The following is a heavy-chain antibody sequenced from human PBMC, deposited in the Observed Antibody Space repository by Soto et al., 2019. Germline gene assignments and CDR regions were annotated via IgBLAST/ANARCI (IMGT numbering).Heavy chain of an antibody. CDR2: ISAYNGNT. Sequence: ASVKVSCKASGYTFTSYGISWVRQAPGQGLEWMGWISAYNGNTNYAQKLQGRVTMTTDTSTSTAYMELRSLRSDDTAVYHCARDDYIWGSYLWAYWGQGTLVTVSS. J-gene: IGHJ4*02. V-gene: IGHV1-18*01. CDR3: ARDDYIWGSYLWAY. CDR1: GYTFTSYG. D-gene: IGHD3-16*02.